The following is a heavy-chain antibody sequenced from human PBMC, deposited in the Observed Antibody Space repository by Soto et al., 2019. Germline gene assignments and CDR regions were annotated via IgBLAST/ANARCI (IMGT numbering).Heavy chain of an antibody. D-gene: IGHD1-26*01. CDR2: IIPIFGTA. J-gene: IGHJ6*02. Sequence: GXSVKVSCKASGGTFSSYAISWVRQAPGQGLEWMGGIIPIFGTANYVQKFQGRVTITADESTSTAYMELSSLRSEDTAVYYCAGGGPLQKGPDYYYGMDVRGPGTTVTVS. CDR1: GGTFSSYA. CDR3: AGGGPLQKGPDYYYGMDV. V-gene: IGHV1-69*13.